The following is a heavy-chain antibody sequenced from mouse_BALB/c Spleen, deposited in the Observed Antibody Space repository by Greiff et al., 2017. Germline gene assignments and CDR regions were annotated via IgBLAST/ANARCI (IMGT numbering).Heavy chain of an antibody. D-gene: IGHD2-4*01. CDR3: ASVPYDYFAY. J-gene: IGHJ3*01. CDR1: GFNIKDTY. CDR2: IDPANGNT. V-gene: IGHV14-3*02. Sequence: EVNLVESGAELVKPGASVKLSCTASGFNIKDTYMHWVKQRPEQGLEWIGRIDPANGNTKYDPKFQGKATITADTSSNTAYLQLSSLTSEDTAVYYCASVPYDYFAYWGQGTLVTVSA.